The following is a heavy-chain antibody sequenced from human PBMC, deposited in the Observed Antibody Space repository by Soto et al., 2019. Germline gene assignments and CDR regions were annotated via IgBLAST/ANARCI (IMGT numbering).Heavy chain of an antibody. CDR2: IRSGGDT. D-gene: IGHD1-1*01. J-gene: IGHJ4*02. CDR1: GLSFSDYW. V-gene: IGHV3-74*01. CDR3: GRVDWNAGAD. Sequence: EVRLAESGGGLVQPGGSLRLSCVASGLSFSDYWIHWVRQAPGKGLIWVSGIRSGGDTDYADSVKGRFTISRDNAKNTVYLQMHNLRADDTAVYYCGRVDWNAGADWGQGTLGTVSS.